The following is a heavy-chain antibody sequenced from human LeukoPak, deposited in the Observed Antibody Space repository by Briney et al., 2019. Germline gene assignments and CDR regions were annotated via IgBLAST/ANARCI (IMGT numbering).Heavy chain of an antibody. J-gene: IGHJ5*02. V-gene: IGHV3-74*01. Sequence: PGGSLRLSCAASGFTLSNYWMHWVRQAPGRGLVWVSRLNTDGSSTSYADSVKGRFTISRDNAKNTLYLQMNSLRAEDTAVYYCARDVVAGTNWFDPWGQGTLVTVST. CDR2: LNTDGSST. CDR1: GFTLSNYW. CDR3: ARDVVAGTNWFDP. D-gene: IGHD6-19*01.